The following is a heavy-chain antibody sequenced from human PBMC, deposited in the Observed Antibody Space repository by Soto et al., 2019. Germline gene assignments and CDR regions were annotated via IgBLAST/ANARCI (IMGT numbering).Heavy chain of an antibody. CDR3: AREGQAPYYYYGMDV. V-gene: IGHV1-18*04. J-gene: IGHJ6*02. CDR2: ISGYNGNT. Sequence: ASVKVSCKASGYTFTSYYMHWVRQAPGQGLEWMGWISGYNGNTKYAEKFQGSVTMTTDTSTSTAHMELRSLRSDDTAVYYCAREGQAPYYYYGMDVWGQGTAVTVSS. CDR1: GYTFTSYY.